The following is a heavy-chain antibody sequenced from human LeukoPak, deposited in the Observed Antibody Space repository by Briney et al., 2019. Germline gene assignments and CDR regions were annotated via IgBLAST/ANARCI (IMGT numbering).Heavy chain of an antibody. V-gene: IGHV4-38-2*01. Sequence: KPSETLSRTCAVSGYSISSDYYWGWIRQPPGKGMEWIGNSYRSGSTDYNPSLKSRVTISVDTSKNQFSLKLSSATAADTAVYYCARVSTTVAVKYWGQGILVTISS. D-gene: IGHD4-11*01. CDR2: SYRSGST. CDR3: ARVSTTVAVKY. J-gene: IGHJ4*02. CDR1: GYSISSDYY.